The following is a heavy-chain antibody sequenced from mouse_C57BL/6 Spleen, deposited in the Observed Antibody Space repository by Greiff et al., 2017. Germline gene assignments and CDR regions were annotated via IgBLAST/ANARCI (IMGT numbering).Heavy chain of an antibody. CDR1: GYSITSGYY. J-gene: IGHJ2*01. V-gene: IGHV3-6*01. CDR3: ARAGITGTFDY. CDR2: ISYDGSN. D-gene: IGHD4-1*01. Sequence: EVKLMESGPGLVKPSQSLSLTCSVTGYSITSGYYWNWIRQFPGNKLEWIGYISYDGSNNYNPSLKNRISITRDTSKNQFFLKLNSVTTEDTATYYCARAGITGTFDYWGQGTTLTVSS.